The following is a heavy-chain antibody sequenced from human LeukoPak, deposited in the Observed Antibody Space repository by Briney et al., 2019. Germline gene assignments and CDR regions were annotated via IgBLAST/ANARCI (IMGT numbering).Heavy chain of an antibody. CDR1: GFNFNDYY. CDR3: ARDTWNNHYYFDY. V-gene: IGHV3-11*01. D-gene: IGHD1-1*01. Sequence: GGSLRLSCAVSGFNFNDYYITWIRQAPGKGLEWVSYISSRSRTIYYADSVKGRFTISRDNAKSSLYLQMNSLRVEDTAVYYCARDTWNNHYYFDYWGQGILVTVSS. CDR2: ISSRSRTI. J-gene: IGHJ4*02.